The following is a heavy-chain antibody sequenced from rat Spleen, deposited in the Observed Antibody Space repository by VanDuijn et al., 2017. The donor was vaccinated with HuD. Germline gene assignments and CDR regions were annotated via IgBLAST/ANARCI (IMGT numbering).Heavy chain of an antibody. CDR3: STENYWFAY. V-gene: IGHV5-22*01. J-gene: IGHJ3*01. CDR1: GITFSNYD. D-gene: IGHD1-10*01. CDR2: ISFDDSTT. Sequence: EVQLVESGGGLVQPGRSMELSCAVSGITFSNYDMAWVRQAPTRGPEWVSSISFDDSTTYYRDSVKGRFTISRDNTKSTLYLQMNSLRSEDTATYYCSTENYWFAYWGQGTLVTVSS.